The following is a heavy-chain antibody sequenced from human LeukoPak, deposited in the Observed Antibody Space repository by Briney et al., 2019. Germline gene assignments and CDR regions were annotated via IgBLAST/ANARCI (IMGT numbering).Heavy chain of an antibody. CDR3: ATSGNYYLEY. J-gene: IGHJ4*02. Sequence: GGSLRLSCAASGFSVSDNYMSWVRQAPGKGLEWVSLIYTTDITYYADSVKGRFTISRDNAKNALYLQMNSLRDEDTAVYYCATSGNYYLEYWGQGTLVTVSS. CDR1: GFSVSDNY. V-gene: IGHV3-53*01. CDR2: IYTTDIT. D-gene: IGHD1-26*01.